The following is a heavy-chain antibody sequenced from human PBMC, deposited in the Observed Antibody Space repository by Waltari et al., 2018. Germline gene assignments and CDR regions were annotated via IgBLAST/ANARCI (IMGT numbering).Heavy chain of an antibody. CDR2: MSYSGAT. CDR3: ATYIGASVGTAAYDV. CDR1: GVSITTTRHY. V-gene: IGHV4-39*01. Sequence: QLQLQESGPGLVKPSETLSLTCSVSGVSITTTRHYWGWIRQPPGQGLEWFGTMSYSGATYSSPSLKSRVTIARDTSKNQLSLRLGSVTAADTAVYYCATYIGASVGTAAYDVWGQGTMVTVSA. J-gene: IGHJ3*01. D-gene: IGHD5-12*01.